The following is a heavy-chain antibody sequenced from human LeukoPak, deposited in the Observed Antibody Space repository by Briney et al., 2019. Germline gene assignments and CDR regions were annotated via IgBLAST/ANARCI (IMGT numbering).Heavy chain of an antibody. CDR3: ARDWAGRRCDY. CDR2: IWYDGSNK. Sequence: GGSLRLSCAASGFTFSSYGMHWVRQAPGKGLEWVAVIWYDGSNKYYADSVKGRFTIPRDNSKNTQYLQMNSLRAEDTAVYYCARDWAGRRCDYWGQGTRVTVSS. D-gene: IGHD3-16*01. V-gene: IGHV3-33*01. CDR1: GFTFSSYG. J-gene: IGHJ4*02.